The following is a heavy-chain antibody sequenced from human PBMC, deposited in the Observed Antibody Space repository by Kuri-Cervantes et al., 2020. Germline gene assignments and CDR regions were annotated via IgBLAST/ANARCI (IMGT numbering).Heavy chain of an antibody. CDR3: TRGGGLAARLFDY. V-gene: IGHV3-49*04. D-gene: IGHD6-6*01. CDR2: IRSKAYGGTT. Sequence: GESLKISCAASGFTFGDYAMSWVRQAPGKGLEWVGFIRSKAYGGTTEYAASVKGRFTISRDDSKSIAYLQMNSLKTEDTAVYYCTRGGGLAARLFDYWGQGTLVTVSS. J-gene: IGHJ4*02. CDR1: GFTFGDYA.